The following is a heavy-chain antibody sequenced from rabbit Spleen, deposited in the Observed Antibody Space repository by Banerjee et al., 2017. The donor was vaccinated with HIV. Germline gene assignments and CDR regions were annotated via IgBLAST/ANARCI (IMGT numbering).Heavy chain of an antibody. J-gene: IGHJ4*01. D-gene: IGHD1-1*01. Sequence: QEQLVESGGGLVKPEGSLTLTCKASGFSFSNKAVMCWVRQTPGKGLEWIACINAVTGKAVYASWAKGRFTFSKTSSTTVTLQMTSLTAADTATYVCARDLVAVIGWNFNLWGPGTLVTVS. CDR1: GFSFSNKAV. CDR3: ARDLVAVIGWNFNL. V-gene: IGHV1S45*01. CDR2: INAVTGKA.